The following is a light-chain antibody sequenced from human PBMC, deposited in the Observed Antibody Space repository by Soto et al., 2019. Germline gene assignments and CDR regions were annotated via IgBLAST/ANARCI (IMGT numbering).Light chain of an antibody. CDR3: NSYTSSSAWV. V-gene: IGLV2-14*01. J-gene: IGLJ3*02. CDR2: EVS. CDR1: SSDVGGYSY. Sequence: QSALTQPASVSGSPGQSITISCTGTSSDVGGYSYVSWYQQHPGKAPKLMIYEVSNRPSGVSNRFSGSKSGNTASLTISGLQAEDEADYYCNSYTSSSAWVFGGGTKLTVL.